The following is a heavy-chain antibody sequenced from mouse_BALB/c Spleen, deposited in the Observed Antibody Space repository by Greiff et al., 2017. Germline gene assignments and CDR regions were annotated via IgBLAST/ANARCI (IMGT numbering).Heavy chain of an antibody. CDR3: ARFDGDYGGLDF. CDR2: IDPANGNT. J-gene: IGHJ2*01. CDR1: GFNIKDSY. Sequence: VQLKESGAELVKPGASVKLSCTASGFNIKDSYMHWVKQRPEQGLEWIGRIDPANGNTKYDPKFQGKATITADTSSNTAYLQLSSLTSEDTAVYYCARFDGDYGGLDFWGEGTTLTVSS. D-gene: IGHD2-13*01. V-gene: IGHV14-3*02.